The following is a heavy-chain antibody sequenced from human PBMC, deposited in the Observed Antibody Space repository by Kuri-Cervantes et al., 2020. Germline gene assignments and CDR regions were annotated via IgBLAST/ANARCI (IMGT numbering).Heavy chain of an antibody. Sequence: SVKVSCKASGGASNTFAFNWVQQAPGQGLEWMGGIMPMYGIVKGGQKFHDRVTITADKVTNTAYLELRSLRSEDTAVYYCAKAPGRAAAGNNWFDPWGQGTLVTVSS. D-gene: IGHD6-13*01. CDR3: AKAPGRAAAGNNWFDP. V-gene: IGHV1-69*10. J-gene: IGHJ5*02. CDR1: GGASNTFA. CDR2: IMPMYGIV.